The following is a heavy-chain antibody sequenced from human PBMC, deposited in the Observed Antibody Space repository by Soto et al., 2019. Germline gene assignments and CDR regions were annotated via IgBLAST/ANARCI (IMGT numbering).Heavy chain of an antibody. CDR3: ARGEISTSGWDYYYYGMDV. V-gene: IGHV3-53*01. D-gene: IGHD2-2*01. CDR1: GFTVSSNY. Sequence: EVPLVESGGGLIQPGGSLRLSCAASGFTVSSNYMSWVRQAPGKGLEWVSVIYSGGSTYYADSVKGRFTISRDNSKNTLYLQTNSLRAEDTAVYYCARGEISTSGWDYYYYGMDVWGQGTTVTVSS. CDR2: IYSGGST. J-gene: IGHJ6*02.